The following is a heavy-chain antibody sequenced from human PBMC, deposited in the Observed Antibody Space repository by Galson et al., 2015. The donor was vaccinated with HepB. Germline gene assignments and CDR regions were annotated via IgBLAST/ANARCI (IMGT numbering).Heavy chain of an antibody. CDR2: ISYDGSNK. CDR1: GFTFSSYG. D-gene: IGHD3-22*01. Sequence: SLRLSCAASGFTFSSYGMHWVRQAPGKGLEWVAVISYDGSNKYYADSVKGRFTISRDNSKNTLYLQMNSLRAEDTAVYYCAKDLDYYDSSGCFDYWGQGTLVTVSS. V-gene: IGHV3-30*18. J-gene: IGHJ4*02. CDR3: AKDLDYYDSSGCFDY.